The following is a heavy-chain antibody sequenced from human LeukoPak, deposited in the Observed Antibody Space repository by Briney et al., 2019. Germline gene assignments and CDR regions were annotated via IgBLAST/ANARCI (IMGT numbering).Heavy chain of an antibody. CDR2: IYYSGST. CDR1: GGSISSSSYY. V-gene: IGHV4-39*01. J-gene: IGHJ4*02. CDR3: ARHRTLGSLTGPEC. D-gene: IGHD3-9*01. Sequence: SETLSLTCTVSGGSISSSSYYWGWIRQPPGKGLEWIGSIYYSGSTYYNPSLKSRVTISVDTSKNQFSLKLSSVTAADTAVYYCARHRTLGSLTGPECWGQGTLVTVSS.